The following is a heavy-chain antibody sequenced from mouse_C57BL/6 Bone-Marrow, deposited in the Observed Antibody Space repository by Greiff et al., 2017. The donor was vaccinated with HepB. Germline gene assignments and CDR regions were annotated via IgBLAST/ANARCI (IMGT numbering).Heavy chain of an antibody. CDR3: ARKGLSFAY. V-gene: IGHV1-81*01. D-gene: IGHD1-1*02. CDR1: GYTFTSYG. CDR2: IYPRSGNT. J-gene: IGHJ3*01. Sequence: QVHVKQSGAELARPGASVKLSCKASGYTFTSYGISWVKQRTGQGLEWIGEIYPRSGNTYYNEKFKGKATLTADKSSSTAYMELRSLTSEDSAVYFCARKGLSFAYWGQGTLVTVSA.